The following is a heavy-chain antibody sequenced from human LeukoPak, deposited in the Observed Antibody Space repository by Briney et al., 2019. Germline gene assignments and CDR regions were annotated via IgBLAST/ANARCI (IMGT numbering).Heavy chain of an antibody. CDR2: IIASSGAT. CDR3: AKGGYDYVEVAYFDF. CDR1: GFSFNNYA. D-gene: IGHD5-12*01. Sequence: GGSLRLSCTASGFSFNNYAMTWVRQAPGKGLEWVSTIIASSGATFYADSVKGRFTISRDNSKNTLYLQMNSLSVEDTAVYYCAKGGYDYVEVAYFDFWGQGALVTVSS. J-gene: IGHJ4*02. V-gene: IGHV3-23*01.